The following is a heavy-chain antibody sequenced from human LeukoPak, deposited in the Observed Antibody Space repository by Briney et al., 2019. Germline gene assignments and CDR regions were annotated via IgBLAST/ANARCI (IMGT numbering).Heavy chain of an antibody. D-gene: IGHD2-21*01. Sequence: GGSLRLSCAASGFTFSSYWMYWVRQGPGKGLVWVSRINTDGSSKTYADSVKGRFTISRDNAKNTLYLQMNSLKTEDTAVYYCTRLFVGNWFDPWGQGTLVTVSS. V-gene: IGHV3-74*01. CDR1: GFTFSSYW. CDR3: TRLFVGNWFDP. J-gene: IGHJ5*02. CDR2: INTDGSSK.